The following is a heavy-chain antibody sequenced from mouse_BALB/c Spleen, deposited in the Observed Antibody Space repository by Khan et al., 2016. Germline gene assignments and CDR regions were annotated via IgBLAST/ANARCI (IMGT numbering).Heavy chain of an antibody. J-gene: IGHJ1*01. CDR3: ARYDWYFDV. V-gene: IGHV3-2*02. CDR1: DYSITSDYA. Sequence: EVQLQESGPGLVKPSQSLSLTCTVTDYSITSDYAWNWIRQFPGNKLEWMGYISYSGSTSYNPSLKSRISITRDTSKNQFFLQLNSVTTEDTATYYCARYDWYFDVWGAGTTVTVSS. CDR2: ISYSGST. D-gene: IGHD2-14*01.